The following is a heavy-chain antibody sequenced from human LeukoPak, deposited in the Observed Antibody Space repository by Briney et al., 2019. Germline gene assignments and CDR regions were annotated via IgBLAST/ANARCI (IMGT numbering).Heavy chain of an antibody. CDR1: GGSISSDDYY. V-gene: IGHV4-30-4*01. J-gene: IGHJ4*02. CDR3: ARDTGGYYFDY. CDR2: IYYSGST. Sequence: KSSQTLSLTCSVSGGSISSDDYYWKWLRQPPGKGLEWIEYIYYSGSTHYNPSLKSRVTISVDRSKNQFSLKLSSVTAADTAVYYCARDTGGYYFDYWGQGTLVTVSS. D-gene: IGHD1-14*01.